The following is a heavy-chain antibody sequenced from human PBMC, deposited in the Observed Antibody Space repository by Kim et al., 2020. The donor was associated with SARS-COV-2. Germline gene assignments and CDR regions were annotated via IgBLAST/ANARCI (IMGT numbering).Heavy chain of an antibody. CDR1: GGSFSGYY. CDR3: ARVGEGSSSPLDP. J-gene: IGHJ5*02. Sequence: SETLSLTCAVYGGSFSGYYWSWIRQPPGQGLEWIGEINHSGSTNYNPSLKSRVTISVDTSKNQFSLKLSSVTGADTAVYYCARVGEGSSSPLDPGGQGTLVTGSS. V-gene: IGHV4-34*01. CDR2: INHSGST. D-gene: IGHD6-13*01.